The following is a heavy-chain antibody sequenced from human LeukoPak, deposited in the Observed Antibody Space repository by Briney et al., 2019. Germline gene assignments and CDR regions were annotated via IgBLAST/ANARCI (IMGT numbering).Heavy chain of an antibody. J-gene: IGHJ3*02. Sequence: QPGGSLRLSCAASGSTFSTYWMHWVRQAPGKGLVWVSRIKSDGTSTNYADSVKGRFTISRDNAKNMVYLQMNSLRGEDTAVYYCGREPRDGYKEEAFDIWGQGTVVTVSS. D-gene: IGHD5-24*01. V-gene: IGHV3-74*01. CDR2: IKSDGTST. CDR3: GREPRDGYKEEAFDI. CDR1: GSTFSTYW.